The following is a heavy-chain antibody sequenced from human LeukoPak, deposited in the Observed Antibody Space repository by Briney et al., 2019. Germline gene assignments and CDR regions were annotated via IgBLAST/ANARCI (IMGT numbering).Heavy chain of an antibody. CDR3: ARSSEGREMATITYYYYYYMDV. CDR2: INHTGST. J-gene: IGHJ6*03. D-gene: IGHD5-24*01. V-gene: IGHV4-34*01. Sequence: SETLSLTCTVSGGSISSYYWSWIRQPAGKGLEWIGEINHTGSTNYNPSLKSRVTISVDTSKNQFSLKLSSVTAADTAVYYCARSSEGREMATITYYYYYYMDVWGKGTTVTVSS. CDR1: GGSISSYY.